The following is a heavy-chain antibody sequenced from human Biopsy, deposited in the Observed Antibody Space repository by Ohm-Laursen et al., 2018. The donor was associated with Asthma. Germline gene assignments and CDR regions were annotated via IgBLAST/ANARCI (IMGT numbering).Heavy chain of an antibody. D-gene: IGHD6-13*01. Sequence: GSLRLSCSASGFAVSRDHMFWVRQAPGKGLEWVSVIYSGGTSHTADSVRGRFTIYRDYSKNTLYLQMHSLRAEDTAVYYCARGYSSNWSHYYFDYWGQGTLVTVSS. CDR1: GFAVSRDH. CDR2: IYSGGTS. V-gene: IGHV3-53*01. CDR3: ARGYSSNWSHYYFDY. J-gene: IGHJ4*02.